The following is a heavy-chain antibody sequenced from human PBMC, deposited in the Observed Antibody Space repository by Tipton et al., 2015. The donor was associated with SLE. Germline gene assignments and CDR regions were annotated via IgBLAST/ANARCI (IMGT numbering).Heavy chain of an antibody. CDR1: GLTFSNHE. V-gene: IGHV3-48*03. Sequence: SLRLSCSASGLTFSNHEMNWVRQAPGKGLEWVSYISDTGSLVSYADSVKGRFTISRDNAKNSLYLQLNSLRVEDSAVYHCARDDTTDSSGMNAFDLWGRGTVVTVSS. CDR3: ARDDTTDSSGMNAFDL. J-gene: IGHJ3*01. D-gene: IGHD1-26*01. CDR2: ISDTGSLV.